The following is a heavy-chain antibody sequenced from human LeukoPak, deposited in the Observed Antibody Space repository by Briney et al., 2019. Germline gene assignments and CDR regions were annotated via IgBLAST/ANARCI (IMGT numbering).Heavy chain of an antibody. Sequence: GGSLRLSCAASGFTFSSYGMHWVRQAPGKGLEWVAVISYDGSNKYYADSVKGRFTISRDNSKNTLYLQMNSLRAEDTAVYYCAKDQGQWLVGSWFDPWGQGTLVTVSS. CDR1: GFTFSSYG. D-gene: IGHD6-19*01. J-gene: IGHJ5*02. V-gene: IGHV3-30*18. CDR3: AKDQGQWLVGSWFDP. CDR2: ISYDGSNK.